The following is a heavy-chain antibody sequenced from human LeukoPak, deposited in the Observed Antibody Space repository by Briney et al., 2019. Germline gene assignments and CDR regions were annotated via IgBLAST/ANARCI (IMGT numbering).Heavy chain of an antibody. J-gene: IGHJ4*02. Sequence: GASVKVSCKASGYTFTSYDINWVRQAPGQGLEWMGWINPNSGGTNYAQKFQGRVTMTRDTSISTAYMELSRLRSDDTAVYYCARDEGFYSTSSFYYFDYWGQGTLVTVSS. V-gene: IGHV1-2*02. CDR2: INPNSGGT. D-gene: IGHD6-6*01. CDR1: GYTFTSYD. CDR3: ARDEGFYSTSSFYYFDY.